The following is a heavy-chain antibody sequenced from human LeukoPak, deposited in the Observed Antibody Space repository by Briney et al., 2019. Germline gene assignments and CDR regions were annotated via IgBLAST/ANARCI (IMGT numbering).Heavy chain of an antibody. D-gene: IGHD3-22*01. J-gene: IGHJ4*02. CDR1: GGSISSSSYY. CDR3: ARLSPPYTYYYDRAPFDY. V-gene: IGHV4-39*01. Sequence: SETLSLTCTVSGGSISSSSYYWGWIRQPPGKGLEWNGSIYYSGSTYYNPSLKSRVTISVDTSKNQFSLKLSSVTAADTAVYYCARLSPPYTYYYDRAPFDYWGQGTLVTVSS. CDR2: IYYSGST.